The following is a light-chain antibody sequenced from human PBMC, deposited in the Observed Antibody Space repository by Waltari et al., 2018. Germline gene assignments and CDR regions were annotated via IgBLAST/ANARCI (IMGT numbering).Light chain of an antibody. CDR2: DAS. CDR3: QQYGSSLPIT. J-gene: IGKJ5*01. Sequence: ENVLTQSPGTLSLSPGERAYLSCRASQSINGNYLAWYQQKPGQAPRLLIYDASTRATGIPDRFSGSGSGADFTLTITRLEPEDFAMYHCQQYGSSLPITFGQGTRLEIK. CDR1: QSINGNY. V-gene: IGKV3-20*01.